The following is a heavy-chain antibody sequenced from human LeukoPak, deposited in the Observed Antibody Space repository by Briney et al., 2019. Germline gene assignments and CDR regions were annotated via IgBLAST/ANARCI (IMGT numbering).Heavy chain of an antibody. CDR1: GGSISSGSYY. J-gene: IGHJ3*02. V-gene: IGHV4-61*02. CDR3: ARDGGSSGYSPSDAFDI. CDR2: IYTSGST. Sequence: PSQTLSLTCTVSGGSISSGSYYWSWIRQPAGKGLEWIGRIYTSGSTNYNPSLKSRATISVDTSKNQFSLKLSSVTAADTAVYYCARDGGSSGYSPSDAFDIWGQGTMVTVSS. D-gene: IGHD3-22*01.